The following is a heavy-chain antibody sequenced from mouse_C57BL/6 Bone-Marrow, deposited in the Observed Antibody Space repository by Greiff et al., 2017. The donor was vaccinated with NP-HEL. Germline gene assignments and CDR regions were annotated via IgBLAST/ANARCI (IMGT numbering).Heavy chain of an antibody. J-gene: IGHJ4*01. V-gene: IGHV1-72*01. CDR1: GYTFTSYW. D-gene: IGHD2-3*01. Sequence: QVQLQQPGAELVKPGASVKLSCKASGYTFTSYWMHWVKQRPGRGLEWIGRIDPNSGGTKYNEKFKSKATLTVDKPSSTAYMQLSSLTSEDSAVYYCARSQDDGYYDYYAMDYWGQGTSVTVSS. CDR2: IDPNSGGT. CDR3: ARSQDDGYYDYYAMDY.